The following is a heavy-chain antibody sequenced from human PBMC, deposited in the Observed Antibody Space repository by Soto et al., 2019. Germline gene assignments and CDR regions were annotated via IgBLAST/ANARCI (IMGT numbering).Heavy chain of an antibody. CDR2: MSGSGGST. J-gene: IGHJ3*02. D-gene: IGHD3-10*01. CDR1: GFSFSSYG. CDR3: AKDGYYYGSGSYFDI. Sequence: GGSLRLSCAASGFSFSSYGMSWVRQAPGKGLEWVSAMSGSGGSTYYADSVKGRFTIYRDNSKNTLYLQMNSLRAEDTAVYYCAKDGYYYGSGSYFDIWGQGTMVTVSS. V-gene: IGHV3-23*01.